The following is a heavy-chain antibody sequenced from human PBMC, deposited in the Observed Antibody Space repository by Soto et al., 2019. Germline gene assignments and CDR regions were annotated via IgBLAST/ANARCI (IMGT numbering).Heavy chain of an antibody. CDR2: MNPKSGNT. V-gene: IGHV1-8*02. J-gene: IGHJ4*02. Sequence: ASVKVSCKASGYTFTSYGISWVRQAPGQGLEWMGWMNPKSGNTGYAQQFQGRVIMTRSTSISTAYMELSSLRSEDTAVYYCVRVYGEIDYWGPGTLVTVSS. CDR1: GYTFTSYG. CDR3: VRVYGEIDY. D-gene: IGHD4-17*01.